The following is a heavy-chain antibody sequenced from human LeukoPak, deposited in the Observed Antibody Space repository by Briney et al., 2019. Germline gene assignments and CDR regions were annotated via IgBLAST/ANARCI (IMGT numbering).Heavy chain of an antibody. CDR2: YHVGTT. J-gene: IGHJ4*02. CDR3: ARAGSGALRD. V-gene: IGHV4-34*01. CDR1: GGYFSGYY. Sequence: SGTLSLTCAVYGGYFSGYYWSWIRQPPGKGLEWIGVYHVGTTDYNPSLKSRVTMSVDTSKNQFSLKLSSVTAADTAVYYCARAGSGALRDWGQGTLVTVSS. D-gene: IGHD3-10*01.